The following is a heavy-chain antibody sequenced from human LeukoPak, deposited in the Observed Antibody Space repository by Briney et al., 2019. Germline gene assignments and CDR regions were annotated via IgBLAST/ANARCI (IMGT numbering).Heavy chain of an antibody. V-gene: IGHV4-39*01. CDR3: AAGERGNYDILTGYYIFRDY. J-gene: IGHJ4*02. CDR2: IYYSGST. Sequence: PSETLSLTCTVSGGSLSSSSYYWGWIRQPPGKGLEWVGNIYYSGSTYYNPSLKSRVTISEDTSKNQFSLKLSSVTAADTAVYYCAAGERGNYDILTGYYIFRDYWGQGTLVTVSS. D-gene: IGHD3-9*01. CDR1: GGSLSSSSYY.